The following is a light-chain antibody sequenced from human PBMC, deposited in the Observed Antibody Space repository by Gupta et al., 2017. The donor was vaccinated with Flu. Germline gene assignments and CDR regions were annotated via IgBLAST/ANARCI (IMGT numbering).Light chain of an antibody. CDR2: SND. V-gene: IGLV1-44*01. J-gene: IGLJ3*02. CDR1: SSNIGSNT. Sequence: SVNTFCSGSSSNIGSNTVNWYQQVSEPALHLLIYSNDQGTAGVSDVFSGSKAGTSASLAISGLQEEDEADYYCAPWDDSMNAVFGGGTKLTVL. CDR3: APWDDSMNAV.